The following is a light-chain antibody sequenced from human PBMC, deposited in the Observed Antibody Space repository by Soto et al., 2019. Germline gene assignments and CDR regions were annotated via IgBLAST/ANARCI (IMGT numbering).Light chain of an antibody. CDR1: QSVSSN. CDR2: GAS. Sequence: EIVMTQSPATLSVSPGERATISCRASQSVSSNLAWYQQKPGKAPRLLIYGASTRATGIPARFSGSWSGTAFTLTISSPQSEDFAVYYCQKYNNWLGTFGQGTKVEIK. CDR3: QKYNNWLGT. V-gene: IGKV3-15*01. J-gene: IGKJ1*01.